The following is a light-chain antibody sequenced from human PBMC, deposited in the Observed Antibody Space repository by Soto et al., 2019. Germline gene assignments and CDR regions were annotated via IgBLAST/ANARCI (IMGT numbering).Light chain of an antibody. CDR2: DSY. Sequence: EAVLTQSPATLSLSPGERATLSCRASESVRDESGWYQQKPGQAPRLLIFDSYNRATGIPARFICSGYWPNVTVSISSLVPEDFTVFYFQQRLCWPIAFGQGTRLAI. CDR3: QQRLCWPIA. J-gene: IGKJ5*01. CDR1: ESVRDE. V-gene: IGKV3-11*01.